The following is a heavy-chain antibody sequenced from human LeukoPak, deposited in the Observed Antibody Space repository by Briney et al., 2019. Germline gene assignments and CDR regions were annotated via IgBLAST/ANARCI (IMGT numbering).Heavy chain of an antibody. CDR1: GGSISDNY. V-gene: IGHV4-59*08. D-gene: IGHD2-15*01. J-gene: IGHJ4*02. CDR2: AYYSGYT. CDR3: ARHPFATQFDY. Sequence: SETLSLTCAVSGGSISDNYWSWIRQPPGKGLEWIGYAYYSGYTNYNSSLKSRVTMSLDTSKSQFSLRLSSVTAADTAVYFCARHPFATQFDYWGPGTLVTVSS.